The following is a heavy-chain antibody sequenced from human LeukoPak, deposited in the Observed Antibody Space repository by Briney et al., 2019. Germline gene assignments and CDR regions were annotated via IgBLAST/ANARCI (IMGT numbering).Heavy chain of an antibody. J-gene: IGHJ5*02. Sequence: SETLSLTCTVYGGSISSRYWSWIRQPPGKGLEWIGYIYYSGSTNYNPSLKSRVTISVDTSKNQFSLKLSSVTAADTAVYYCAREPVYDFWSGQGSWFDPWGQGTLVTVSS. CDR1: GGSISSRY. CDR3: AREPVYDFWSGQGSWFDP. D-gene: IGHD3-3*01. V-gene: IGHV4-59*11. CDR2: IYYSGST.